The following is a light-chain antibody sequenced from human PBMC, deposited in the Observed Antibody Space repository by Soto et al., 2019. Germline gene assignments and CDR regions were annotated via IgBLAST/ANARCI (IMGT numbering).Light chain of an antibody. CDR2: QTS. CDR1: QYINTR. CDR3: MQYNNGHT. J-gene: IGKJ4*01. Sequence: EIVLTQSPATLSSFPGDRVTLSCRASQYINTRLAWYQHRPGQAPXXLIYQTSIRAAGIPARLSGSGSGKEFTLTISSLQSEDFAVYYCMQYNNGHTFGGGTKVDIK. V-gene: IGKV3D-15*01.